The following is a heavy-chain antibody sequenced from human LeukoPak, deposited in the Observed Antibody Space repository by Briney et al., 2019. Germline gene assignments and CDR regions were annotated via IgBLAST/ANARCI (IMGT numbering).Heavy chain of an antibody. J-gene: IGHJ4*02. CDR2: IYTSGST. CDR3: AKLHNARSIAAAAWGSKVSY. V-gene: IGHV4-4*07. CDR1: GGSISSYY. Sequence: SETLSLTCTVSGGSISSYYWSWIRQPAGKGLEWVGRIYTSGSTNYNPSLKSRVTMSVDTSKNQFSLKLSSVTAADTAVYYCAKLHNARSIAAAAWGSKVSYWGQGTLVTVSS. D-gene: IGHD6-13*01.